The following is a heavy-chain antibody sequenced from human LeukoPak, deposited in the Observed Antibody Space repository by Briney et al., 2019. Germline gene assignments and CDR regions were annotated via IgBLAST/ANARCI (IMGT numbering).Heavy chain of an antibody. J-gene: IGHJ4*02. CDR1: GFMVSGNY. CDR2: IYVGGST. CDR3: ARDGSPDVLTGYYLFGGFDC. D-gene: IGHD3-9*01. Sequence: GGSLRLSCAASGFMVSGNYMSWVRQAPGKGLEWVSLIYVGGSTLYANSVKDRFIISRDNSKNTLYLQMNSLRAEDTAVYYCARDGSPDVLTGYYLFGGFDCWGQGTLVTVPS. V-gene: IGHV3-66*01.